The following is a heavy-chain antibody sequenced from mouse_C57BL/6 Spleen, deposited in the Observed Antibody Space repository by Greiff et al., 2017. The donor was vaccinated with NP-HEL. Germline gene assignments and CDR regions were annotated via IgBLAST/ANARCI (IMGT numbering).Heavy chain of an antibody. CDR3: ARWGGRCWFAY. CDR2: INPNNGGT. V-gene: IGHV1-26*01. J-gene: IGHJ3*01. Sequence: EVQLQQSGPELVKPGASVKISCKASGYTFTDYYMNWVKQSHGKSLEWIGDINPNNGGTSYNQKFKVKATLTVDKSYSTAYMELRSLTSEDSTVYYCARWGGRCWFAYWGQGTLVTVSA. D-gene: IGHD1-1*01. CDR1: GYTFTDYY.